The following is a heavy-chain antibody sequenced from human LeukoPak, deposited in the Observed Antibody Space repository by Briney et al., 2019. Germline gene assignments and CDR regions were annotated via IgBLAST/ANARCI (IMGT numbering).Heavy chain of an antibody. J-gene: IGHJ4*02. V-gene: IGHV4-39*01. CDR2: IYYSGNT. D-gene: IGHD4-17*01. Sequence: SETLSLTCTVSGGSISSSTYYWGWIRQPPGKGLEWIGNIYYSGNTYYNPSLKSRVTISVDTSKNQFSLELISVTAADTAVYYCARRGSTVTTPDFWGQGTLITVSS. CDR1: GGSISSSTYY. CDR3: ARRGSTVTTPDF.